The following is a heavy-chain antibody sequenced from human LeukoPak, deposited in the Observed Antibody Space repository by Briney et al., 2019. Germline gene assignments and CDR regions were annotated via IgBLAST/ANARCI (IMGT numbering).Heavy chain of an antibody. D-gene: IGHD6-19*01. CDR3: ARSEQWLDY. Sequence: GSLRLSCAASGFTFSSYAMSWVRQPPGKGLEWIGEINHSGSTNYNPSLKSRVTISVDTSKNQFSLKLSSVTAADTAVYYCARSEQWLDYWGQGTLVTVSS. CDR2: INHSGST. J-gene: IGHJ4*02. CDR1: GFTFSSYA. V-gene: IGHV4-34*01.